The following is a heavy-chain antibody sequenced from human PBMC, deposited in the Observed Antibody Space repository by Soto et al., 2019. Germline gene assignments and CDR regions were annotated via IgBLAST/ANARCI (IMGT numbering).Heavy chain of an antibody. D-gene: IGHD2-2*01. V-gene: IGHV3-48*01. CDR2: ISSSSSTI. CDR1: GFTFSSYS. J-gene: IGHJ6*03. CDR3: ARDSDIVVVPAAMLMDV. Sequence: GGSLRLSCAASGFTFSSYSMNWVRQAPGKGLEWVSYISSSSSTIYYADSVKGRFTISRDNAKNSLYLQMNSLRAEDTAVYYCARDSDIVVVPAAMLMDVWGKGTTVTVS.